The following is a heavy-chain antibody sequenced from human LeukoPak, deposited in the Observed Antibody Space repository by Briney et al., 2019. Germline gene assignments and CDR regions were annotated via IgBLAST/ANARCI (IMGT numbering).Heavy chain of an antibody. CDR1: GFTFSDNY. V-gene: IGHV3-11*04. D-gene: IGHD4-17*01. CDR2: ISSSGSI. Sequence: GGSLRLSCAASGFTFSDNYMSWIRQAPGKGLEWVSYISSSGSIYYADSVKGRFTISRDNSKNTLYLQMNSLRAEDTAVYYCATSFDYGDYDYWGQGTLVTVSS. CDR3: ATSFDYGDYDY. J-gene: IGHJ4*02.